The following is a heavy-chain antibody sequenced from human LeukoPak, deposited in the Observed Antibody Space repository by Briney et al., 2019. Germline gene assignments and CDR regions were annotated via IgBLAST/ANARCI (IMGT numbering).Heavy chain of an antibody. CDR2: INSGGSGR. CDR3: ATSLGPLTEY. V-gene: IGHV3-74*01. Sequence: GGSLRLSCAASGFAFSSNWMHWVHQTPGKGLVWVSRINSGGSGRSYADSVEGRFTISRDNAKNTLYLQMNSLKGEDTAVYYCATSLGPLTEYWGQGTLVTVSS. D-gene: IGHD7-27*01. J-gene: IGHJ4*02. CDR1: GFAFSSNW.